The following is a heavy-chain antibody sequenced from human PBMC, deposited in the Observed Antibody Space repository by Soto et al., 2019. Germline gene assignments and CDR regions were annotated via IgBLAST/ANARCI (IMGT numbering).Heavy chain of an antibody. V-gene: IGHV1-3*01. CDR1: GYTFTGYA. CDR2: INAGNGNT. J-gene: IGHJ4*02. D-gene: IGHD6-19*01. CDR3: ARAVAVPADFDY. Sequence: GASVKVSCKASGYTFTGYAMHWVRQAPGQRLEWMGWINAGNGNTKYSQKFQGRVTITRDTSASIAYMELSSLRPEDTAVYYCARAVAVPADFDYWGQGTLVTVSS.